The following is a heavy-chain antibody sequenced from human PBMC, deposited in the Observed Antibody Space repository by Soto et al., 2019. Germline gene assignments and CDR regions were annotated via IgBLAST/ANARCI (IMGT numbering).Heavy chain of an antibody. Sequence: SETLSLTCTVSGASLRSGSYYWSWIRQPPGKGLEWIGYISHSGRTNYDPSLKSRLTMSVDTSQNQFSLQLNSVTAADTAVYYCSYGSSFDYWGQGTLVTVSS. CDR1: GASLRSGSYY. J-gene: IGHJ4*02. V-gene: IGHV4-61*01. CDR3: SYGSSFDY. D-gene: IGHD3-10*01. CDR2: ISHSGRT.